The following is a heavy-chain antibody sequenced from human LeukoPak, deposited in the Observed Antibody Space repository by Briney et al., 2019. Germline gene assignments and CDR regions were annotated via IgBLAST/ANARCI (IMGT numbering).Heavy chain of an antibody. J-gene: IGHJ4*02. Sequence: GGSLRLSCAASGFTFSGSAMTWVRQAPGKGLEWVSAISSSGVNTYYADSVKGRFTISRDNSKNTLYLQMNSLRAEDTAVYYCAKDITFGGPYYFDYWGQGTLVTVSS. D-gene: IGHD3-16*01. V-gene: IGHV3-23*01. CDR2: ISSSGVNT. CDR1: GFTFSGSA. CDR3: AKDITFGGPYYFDY.